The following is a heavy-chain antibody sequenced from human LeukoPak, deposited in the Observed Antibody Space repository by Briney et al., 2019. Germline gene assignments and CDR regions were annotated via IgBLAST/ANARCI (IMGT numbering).Heavy chain of an antibody. CDR2: ISDSGGST. V-gene: IGHV3-23*01. J-gene: IGHJ6*02. D-gene: IGHD2-8*02. Sequence: GGSLRLSCAASGFTFSSYAMSWVRQGPGKGLEWVSTISDSGGSTYYADSVKGRFTISRDNSKNTLYLQMNSLRAEDTAVYYCARDKTGGMDVWGQGTTVTVSS. CDR1: GFTFSSYA. CDR3: ARDKTGGMDV.